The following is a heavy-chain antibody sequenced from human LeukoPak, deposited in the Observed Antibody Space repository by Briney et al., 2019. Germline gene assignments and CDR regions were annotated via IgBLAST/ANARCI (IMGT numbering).Heavy chain of an antibody. Sequence: SVKVSCKASGGTFSSYAISWVRQAPGQGLEWMGGIIPIFGTANYAQKFQGRVTITADESTSTAYMELSSLRSEDTAVYYCARGEAGCGGGYDCAVRWYYGMDVWGQGTTVTVSS. D-gene: IGHD5-12*01. CDR1: GGTFSSYA. CDR2: IIPIFGTA. CDR3: ARGEAGCGGGYDCAVRWYYGMDV. J-gene: IGHJ6*02. V-gene: IGHV1-69*13.